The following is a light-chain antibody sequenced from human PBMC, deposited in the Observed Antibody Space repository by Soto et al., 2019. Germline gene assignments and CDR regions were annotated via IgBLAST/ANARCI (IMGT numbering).Light chain of an antibody. CDR1: SSNIGAGYD. Sequence: QSVLTQPPSVSGAPGQRVTISCTGSSSNIGAGYDVHWYQQLPGTAPKLLIYVNTNRPSGVPDRFSGSKSATSASLAITGLQAEDEADYYCQSYDSSLSGHVVFGGGTQLTVL. V-gene: IGLV1-40*01. CDR3: QSYDSSLSGHVV. J-gene: IGLJ2*01. CDR2: VNT.